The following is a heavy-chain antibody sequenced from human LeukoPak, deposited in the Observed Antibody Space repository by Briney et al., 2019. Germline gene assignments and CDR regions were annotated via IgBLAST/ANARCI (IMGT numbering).Heavy chain of an antibody. V-gene: IGHV3-30*04. J-gene: IGHJ4*01. CDR3: ARDGGYTGGWTYGAGDY. CDR1: GFTFSAYV. D-gene: IGHD2-8*02. CDR2: ISNDGNEK. Sequence: GGSLRLSCAASGFTFSAYVMHWVRQAPDKGLECVAVISNDGNEKYYADSVKGRFSISRDNSKNTLYLQMSSLRTEDTAVYYCARDGGYTGGWTYGAGDYWGQGTLVTVSS.